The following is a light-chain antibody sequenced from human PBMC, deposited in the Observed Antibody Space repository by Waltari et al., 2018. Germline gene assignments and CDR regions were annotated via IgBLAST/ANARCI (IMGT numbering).Light chain of an antibody. J-gene: IGKJ1*01. Sequence: EVVLTQSLGNLSLSPGERAHLSCRASQSVSRTLAWYQQKPGQAPRLLIYDASSRATGIPDRFSGGGYGTDFSLTISRLETEDFAVYYCQKYGSLPATFGQGTKVEIK. CDR2: DAS. CDR3: QKYGSLPAT. V-gene: IGKV3-20*01. CDR1: QSVSRT.